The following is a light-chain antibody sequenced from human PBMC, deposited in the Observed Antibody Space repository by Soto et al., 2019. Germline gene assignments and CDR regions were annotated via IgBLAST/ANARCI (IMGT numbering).Light chain of an antibody. CDR3: QQYGSSPPYT. V-gene: IGKV3-20*01. Sequence: EVVLTQSPGTLSLSPGDRATLSCRASQSVSNNYFAWYQQKPGQAPRLLIFGSSDRATGIPDRFSGSGSGTDFTLTISRLEPADFAVYYCQQYGSSPPYTFGQGTKLEIK. CDR1: QSVSNNY. J-gene: IGKJ2*01. CDR2: GSS.